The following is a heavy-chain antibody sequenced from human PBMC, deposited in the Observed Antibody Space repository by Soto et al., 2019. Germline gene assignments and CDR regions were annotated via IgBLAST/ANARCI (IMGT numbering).Heavy chain of an antibody. CDR1: GGSISSYY. CDR3: ARGITIFGVAERYNWFDP. Sequence: SETLSLTCTVSGGSISSYYWSWIRQPAGKVLEWIGRIYTSGSTNYNPSLKSLVTMSVDTSKNQFSLKLSSVTAADTAVYYCARGITIFGVAERYNWFDPWGQGTLVTVSS. D-gene: IGHD3-3*01. V-gene: IGHV4-4*07. J-gene: IGHJ5*02. CDR2: IYTSGST.